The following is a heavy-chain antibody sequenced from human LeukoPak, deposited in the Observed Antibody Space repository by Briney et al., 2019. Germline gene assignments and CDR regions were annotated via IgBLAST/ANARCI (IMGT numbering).Heavy chain of an antibody. CDR1: GHTLTELS. V-gene: IGHV1-24*01. CDR2: FDPEDGET. Sequence: ASVKVSCKVSGHTLTELSMHWVRQAPGKGLEWMGGFDPEDGETIYAQKFQGRVTMTEDTSTDTAYMELSSLRSEDTAVYYCATSRITIFGVVQAFDIWGQGTMVTVSS. CDR3: ATSRITIFGVVQAFDI. D-gene: IGHD3-3*01. J-gene: IGHJ3*02.